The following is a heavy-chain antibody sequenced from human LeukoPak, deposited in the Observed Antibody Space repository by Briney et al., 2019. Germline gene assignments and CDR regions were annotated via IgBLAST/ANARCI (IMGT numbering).Heavy chain of an antibody. V-gene: IGHV3-30*04. J-gene: IGHJ4*02. D-gene: IGHD5-24*01. CDR2: ISYDGNNK. CDR1: GFTFSSYA. CDR3: ARSGPPGERWLQFGTARGFDY. Sequence: GGSLRLSCAASGFTFSSYAIHWVRQAPGKGLEWVAVISYDGNNKYYADSVKGRFTISRDNSKNTLYLQMNSLRAEDTAVYYCARSGPPGERWLQFGTARGFDYWGQGTLVTVSS.